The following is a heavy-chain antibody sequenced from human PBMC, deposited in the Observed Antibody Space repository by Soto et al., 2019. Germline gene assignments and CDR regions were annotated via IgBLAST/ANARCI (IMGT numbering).Heavy chain of an antibody. CDR2: INSNSLYT. V-gene: IGHV3-11*06. CDR3: ACAPLGSCTSGVLSPGMDI. D-gene: IGHD2-8*01. CDR1: GFTLSDNY. Sequence: SCAGSGFTLSDNYMAWIRQAPGRGLEWVSYINSNSLYTHYADSVKGRFTISRDNAKNSLYLQVNILIAKDTAVYYCACAPLGSCTSGVLSPGMDILGQGTTVTVSS. J-gene: IGHJ6*02.